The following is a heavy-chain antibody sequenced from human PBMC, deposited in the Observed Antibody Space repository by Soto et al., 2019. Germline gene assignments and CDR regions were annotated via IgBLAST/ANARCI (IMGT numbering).Heavy chain of an antibody. CDR1: GGSISSYY. Sequence: SETLSLTCTVSGGSISSYYCSGIRQPPGKGLEWIGYIYYSGSTNYNPSLKSRVTISVDTSKNQFSLKLSSVTAADTAVYYCARHPKEYYYYGMDVWGQGPTVTVS. CDR3: ARHPKEYYYYGMDV. CDR2: IYYSGST. V-gene: IGHV4-59*08. J-gene: IGHJ6*02.